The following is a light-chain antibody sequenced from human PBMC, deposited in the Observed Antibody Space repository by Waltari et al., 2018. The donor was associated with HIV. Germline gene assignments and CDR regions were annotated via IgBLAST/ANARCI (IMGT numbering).Light chain of an antibody. Sequence: DIQLTQSPSFLSASVGDRVTITCRASQGINNFLAWYQLKPGKAPKLLIYAASTLQSGVPSRFSGSGSGTEFTLTISSLQPEDFATYYCQQLNSYPITFGQGTRLEIK. CDR1: QGINNF. CDR3: QQLNSYPIT. V-gene: IGKV1-9*01. CDR2: AAS. J-gene: IGKJ5*01.